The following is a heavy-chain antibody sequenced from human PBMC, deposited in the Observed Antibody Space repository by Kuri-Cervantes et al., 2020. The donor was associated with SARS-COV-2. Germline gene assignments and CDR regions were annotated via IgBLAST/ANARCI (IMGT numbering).Heavy chain of an antibody. CDR2: IYYSGST. D-gene: IGHD2-2*01. CDR3: AREGSDIVVVPAAIRVYYYMDV. Sequence: SQTLSLTCAVSGGSISSGGYSWSWIRQPPGKGLEWIGSIYYSGSTYYNPSLKSRVTISVDTSKNQFSLKLSSVTAADTAVYYCAREGSDIVVVPAAIRVYYYMDVWGKGTTVTVSS. J-gene: IGHJ6*03. CDR1: GGSISSGGYS. V-gene: IGHV4-30-2*03.